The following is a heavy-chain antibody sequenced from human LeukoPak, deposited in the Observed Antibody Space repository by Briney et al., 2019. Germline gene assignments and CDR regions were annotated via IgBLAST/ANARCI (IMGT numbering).Heavy chain of an antibody. D-gene: IGHD4-23*01. CDR1: GFTFSDYW. CDR2: INSDGTSI. V-gene: IGHV3-74*01. Sequence: ERSLRLSCAASGFTFSDYWMHWVRQAPGKGLVWVSRINSDGTSISYADSVKGRFTISRDNAKNTLYLQMNSLRAEDSAVYYCARDRWNFDYWGQGTLVTVSS. J-gene: IGHJ4*02. CDR3: ARDRWNFDY.